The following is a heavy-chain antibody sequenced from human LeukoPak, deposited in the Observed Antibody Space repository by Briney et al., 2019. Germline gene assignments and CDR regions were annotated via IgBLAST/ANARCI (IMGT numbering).Heavy chain of an antibody. CDR1: GFTFSSYG. J-gene: IGHJ4*02. V-gene: IGHV3-33*06. Sequence: GGSLRLSCAASGFTFSSYGMHWVRQAPGKGLEWVAVIWYDGSNKYYADSVKGRFTISRDNSKNTLYLQMNSLRAEDTAVYYCAKGSRDSRPYYFDFWGQGTLVTVSS. CDR2: IWYDGSNK. D-gene: IGHD3-10*01. CDR3: AKGSRDSRPYYFDF.